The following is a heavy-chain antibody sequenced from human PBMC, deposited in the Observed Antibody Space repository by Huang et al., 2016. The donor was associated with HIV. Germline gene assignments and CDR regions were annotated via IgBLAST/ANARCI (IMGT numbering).Heavy chain of an antibody. CDR1: GFTFSSYC. CDR2: INSEGSSS. V-gene: IGHV3-74*01. Sequence: ELQLVESGGGLVQPGGSLRLSCAASGFTFSSYCMHWFRQAPGKGVVGVSSINSEGSSSGYAESVKGRLTSSRDNAKNTLYLQMNSRRAEDTAVYYCVRDPRIQSWLNYFDYWGQGTLVSVSS. CDR3: VRDPRIQSWLNYFDY. J-gene: IGHJ4*02. D-gene: IGHD3-22*01.